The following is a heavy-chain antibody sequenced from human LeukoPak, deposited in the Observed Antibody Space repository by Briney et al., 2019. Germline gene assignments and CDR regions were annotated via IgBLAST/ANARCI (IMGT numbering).Heavy chain of an antibody. CDR3: AKHASYDILFDP. Sequence: GGSLRLSCAASGSTFRSYAMSWVRQAPGKGLEWVSAISGSGGSTYYADSVKGRFTISRDNSKNTLYLQMNSLRAEDTAVYYCAKHASYDILFDPWGQGTLVTVSS. CDR2: ISGSGGST. V-gene: IGHV3-23*01. CDR1: GSTFRSYA. D-gene: IGHD3-9*01. J-gene: IGHJ5*02.